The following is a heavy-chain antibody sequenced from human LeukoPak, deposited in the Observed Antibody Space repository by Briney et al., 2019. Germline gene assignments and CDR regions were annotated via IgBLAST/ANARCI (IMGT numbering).Heavy chain of an antibody. J-gene: IGHJ4*02. CDR1: FXXXSXX. Sequence: FXXXSXXMHXVXQXPGKGLEWVAVISYDGSNKYYADSVKGRFTISRDNSKNTLYLQMNSLRAEDTAVYYCAGGVYWGQGTLVTVSS. V-gene: IGHV3-30-3*01. D-gene: IGHD3-16*01. CDR2: ISYDGSNK. CDR3: AGGVY.